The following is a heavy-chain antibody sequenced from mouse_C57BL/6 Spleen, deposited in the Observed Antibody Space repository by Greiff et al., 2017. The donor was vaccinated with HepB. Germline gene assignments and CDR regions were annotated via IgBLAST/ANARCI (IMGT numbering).Heavy chain of an antibody. CDR1: GFTFSDAW. CDR2: IRNKANNHAT. Sequence: EVQLVESGGGLVQPGGSMKLSCAASGFTFSDAWMDWVRQSPEKGLEWVAEIRNKANNHATYYAESVKGRFTISRDDSKSSVYLQMNSLRAEDTGIYYCTRGYGSSDWYFDVWGTGTTVTVSS. J-gene: IGHJ1*03. V-gene: IGHV6-6*01. D-gene: IGHD1-1*01. CDR3: TRGYGSSDWYFDV.